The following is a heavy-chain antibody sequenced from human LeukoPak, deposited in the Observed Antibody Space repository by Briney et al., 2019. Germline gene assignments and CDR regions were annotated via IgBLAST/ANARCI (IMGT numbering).Heavy chain of an antibody. V-gene: IGHV3-21*01. CDR3: ARDNTGLGSSGWYTKGYFDY. CDR2: ISSSSSYI. J-gene: IGHJ4*02. D-gene: IGHD6-19*01. Sequence: GGSLRLSCAASGFTFSSYRMTWVRQAPGKGLEWVSSISSSSSYIYYADSVKGRFTISRDNAKNSLYLQMNSLRAEDTAVYYCARDNTGLGSSGWYTKGYFDYWGQGTLVTVSS. CDR1: GFTFSSYR.